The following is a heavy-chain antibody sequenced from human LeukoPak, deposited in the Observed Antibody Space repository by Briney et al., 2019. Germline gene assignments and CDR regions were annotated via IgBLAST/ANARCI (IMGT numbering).Heavy chain of an antibody. Sequence: PSETLSPTCTVSGGSISSYYWSWIRQPPGKGLEWIGYIYYSGSTNYNPSLKSRVTISVDTSKNQFSLKLSSVTAADTAVYYCARQVEESYSGYDAHFDYWGQGTLVTVSS. D-gene: IGHD5-12*01. V-gene: IGHV4-59*08. CDR2: IYYSGST. J-gene: IGHJ4*02. CDR1: GGSISSYY. CDR3: ARQVEESYSGYDAHFDY.